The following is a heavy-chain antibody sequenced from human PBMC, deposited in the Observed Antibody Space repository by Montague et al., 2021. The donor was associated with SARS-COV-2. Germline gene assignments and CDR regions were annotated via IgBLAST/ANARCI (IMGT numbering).Heavy chain of an antibody. D-gene: IGHD2-21*01. CDR1: GFIFSSYE. Sequence: SLRLSCAASGFIFSSYEMNWVRQAPGKGLEWISYISSSGGGSTKHYTDSVKGRFTIPRDNAKNSLYLQMNSLRVEDTAIYYCARDRDWDDWCGMDVWGQGTTVTDSS. V-gene: IGHV3-48*03. CDR2: ISSSGGGSTK. J-gene: IGHJ6*02. CDR3: ARDRDWDDWCGMDV.